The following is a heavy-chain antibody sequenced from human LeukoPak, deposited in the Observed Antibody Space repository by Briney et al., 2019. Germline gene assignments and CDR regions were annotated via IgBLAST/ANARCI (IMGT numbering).Heavy chain of an antibody. J-gene: IGHJ4*02. V-gene: IGHV4-34*01. CDR3: ARSGLRIPNEY. Sequence: PSETLSLTCAVYGGSFSGYYWSWIRQPPGRGLEWIGEINHSGSTNYNPSLKSRVTISVDTSKNQFSLKLSSVTAADTAVYYCARSGLRIPNEYWGRGTLVTVSS. CDR1: GGSFSGYY. D-gene: IGHD5-12*01. CDR2: INHSGST.